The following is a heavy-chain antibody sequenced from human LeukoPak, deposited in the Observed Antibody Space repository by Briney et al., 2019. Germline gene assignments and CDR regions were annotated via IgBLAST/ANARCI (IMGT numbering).Heavy chain of an antibody. Sequence: SETLSLTCTVSGGSISSGDYYWRWIRQPPGKGLEWIGYIYYSGSTYYNPSLKSRVTISVDTSKNQFSLTLSSVTAADTAVYYCASFLRTVAEDYWGQGTLVTVSS. J-gene: IGHJ4*02. CDR2: IYYSGST. CDR1: GGSISSGDYY. V-gene: IGHV4-30-4*08. CDR3: ASFLRTVAEDY. D-gene: IGHD6-19*01.